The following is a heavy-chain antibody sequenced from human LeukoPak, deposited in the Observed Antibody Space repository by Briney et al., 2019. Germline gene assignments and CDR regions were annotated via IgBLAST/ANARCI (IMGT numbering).Heavy chain of an antibody. CDR2: ISSSSSYI. J-gene: IGHJ4*02. V-gene: IGHV3-21*01. CDR1: GFTFSSYS. D-gene: IGHD5-12*01. CDR3: ARDRGYSGYEDY. Sequence: GGSLRLSCAASGFTFSSYSMNWVCQAPGKGLEWVSSISSSSSYIYYADSVKGRFTISIDNAKNSLYLQMNSLRVEDTAIYFCARDRGYSGYEDYWGQGTLVTVSS.